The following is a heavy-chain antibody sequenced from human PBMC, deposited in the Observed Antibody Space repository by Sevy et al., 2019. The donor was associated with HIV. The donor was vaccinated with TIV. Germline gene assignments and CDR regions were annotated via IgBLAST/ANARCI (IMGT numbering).Heavy chain of an antibody. CDR3: TRNWGYSDYGMDV. D-gene: IGHD5-12*01. CDR1: GFTFITYD. Sequence: GGYLRLSCAASGFTFITYDMHWVRHVTGKGLEWVSGVGPAGDTFYPGSVKGRFTISRENAKNSLYLQMNNLRAGDTAVYYCTRNWGYSDYGMDVWGQGTTVTVSS. V-gene: IGHV3-13*01. CDR2: VGPAGDT. J-gene: IGHJ6*02.